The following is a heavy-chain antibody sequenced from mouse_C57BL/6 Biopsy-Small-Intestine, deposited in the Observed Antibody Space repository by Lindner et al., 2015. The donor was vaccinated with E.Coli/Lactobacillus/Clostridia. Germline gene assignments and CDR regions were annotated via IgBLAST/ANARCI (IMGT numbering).Heavy chain of an antibody. V-gene: IGHV1-19*01. CDR1: GYSFSDNY. Sequence: SVKVSCKASGYSFSDNYIHWVRQAPGQGLEWMGWINPNSGGANYAQKFQGRVTMTRDTSISTGYMEMNRLRSDDTAVYYCATGQGTYSPDYWGQGTLVTVSS. CDR2: INPNSGGA. CDR3: ATGQGTYSPDY. D-gene: IGHD2-10*01. J-gene: IGHJ4*01.